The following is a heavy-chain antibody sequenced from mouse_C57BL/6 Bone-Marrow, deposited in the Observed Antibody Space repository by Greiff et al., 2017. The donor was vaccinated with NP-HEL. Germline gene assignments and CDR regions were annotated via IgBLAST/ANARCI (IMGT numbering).Heavy chain of an antibody. V-gene: IGHV5-6*02. CDR1: GFTFSSYG. D-gene: IGHD1-3*01. Sequence: EVKVVESGGDLVKPGGSLKLSCAASGFTFSSYGMSWVRQTTDKRLEWVATISSGGSYTYYPDSVKGRFTISRDNAKNTLYLQMSSLKSEDTAMYYCARRPLTFYWYFDVWGTGTTVTVSS. CDR3: ARRPLTFYWYFDV. CDR2: ISSGGSYT. J-gene: IGHJ1*03.